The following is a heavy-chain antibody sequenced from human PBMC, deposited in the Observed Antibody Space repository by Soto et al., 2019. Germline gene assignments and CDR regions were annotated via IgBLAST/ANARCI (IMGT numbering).Heavy chain of an antibody. Sequence: SETLSLTCTVSGGSISNGDYYWSWIRQPPGKGLEWIGYIYYSGSTYYNPSLKSRVTISEDTSKNQFSLKLSSLTAADTAVYYSAPVGYGQGSNFYGLDVWGQGTTVTRLL. D-gene: IGHD5-18*01. CDR2: IYYSGST. V-gene: IGHV4-30-4*01. J-gene: IGHJ6*02. CDR1: GGSISNGDYY. CDR3: APVGYGQGSNFYGLDV.